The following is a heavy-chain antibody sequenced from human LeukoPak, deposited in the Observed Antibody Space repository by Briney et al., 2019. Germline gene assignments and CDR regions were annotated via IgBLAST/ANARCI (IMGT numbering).Heavy chain of an antibody. CDR3: ARGSKAAPGTFDY. Sequence: SETLSLTCTVSGGSFTGYFWTWIRQPPGKGLEWIGYIYYTGSTDYNPSLKSRVAISVDTSKNQFSLKLSSVTAADTAVYYCARGSKAAPGTFDYWGQGTLVTVSS. CDR1: GGSFTGYF. CDR2: IYYTGST. D-gene: IGHD6-13*01. V-gene: IGHV4-59*01. J-gene: IGHJ4*02.